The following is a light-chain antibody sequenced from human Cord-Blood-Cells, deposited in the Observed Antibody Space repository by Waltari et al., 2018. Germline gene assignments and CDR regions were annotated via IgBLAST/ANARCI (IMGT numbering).Light chain of an antibody. V-gene: IGKV1-33*01. J-gene: IGKJ2*01. CDR1: QDISNY. CDR3: QQYDNLLYT. Sequence: DIQMPQPPSSLSASVGDRVTTTCQASQDISNYLNWYQQKPGKAPKLLIYDASNLETGVPSRFSGSGSGTDFTFTISSLQPEDIATYYCQQYDNLLYTFGQGTKLEIK. CDR2: DAS.